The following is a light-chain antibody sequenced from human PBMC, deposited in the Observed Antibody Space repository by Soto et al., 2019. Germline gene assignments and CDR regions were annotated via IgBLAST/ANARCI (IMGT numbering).Light chain of an antibody. CDR1: QFVSSTY. Sequence: EVVLTQSPGTLSLSPGARATLSCRASQFVSSTYLAWYQQRPGQAPRLLIYGASSRATGIPDRFSGGGSETDFTLTISRLESEDSAVYYFQQYGISPFTFGGGTKVDIK. CDR3: QQYGISPFT. CDR2: GAS. J-gene: IGKJ4*01. V-gene: IGKV3-20*01.